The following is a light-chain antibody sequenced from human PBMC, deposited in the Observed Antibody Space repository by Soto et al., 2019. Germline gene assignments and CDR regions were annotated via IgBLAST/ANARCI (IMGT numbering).Light chain of an antibody. CDR2: EVN. CDR1: SSDIDGYYY. Sequence: QSVLTQPPSASGSPGQSVTISCTGTSSDIDGYYYVSWYQHHPGKAPKLMIYEVNKRPSGVPDRFSGSKSGNTASLTVSGLQPEDEADYYCSSSLVFGTGTKVTVL. V-gene: IGLV2-8*01. J-gene: IGLJ1*01. CDR3: SSSLV.